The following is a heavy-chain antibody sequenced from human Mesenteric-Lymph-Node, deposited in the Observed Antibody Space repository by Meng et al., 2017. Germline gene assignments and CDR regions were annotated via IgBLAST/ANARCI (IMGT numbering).Heavy chain of an antibody. V-gene: IGHV3-21*06. Sequence: VLVGESGGGLGRPGGSLRCSCAASGFLFSDYPMYWVRQAPGKGLEWVSSINDVSSFKHYADSVKGRFTISRDNARNLLYLQMNSLTAEDTAVYYCAGRPNFDYWGQGTLVTVSS. CDR2: INDVSSFK. J-gene: IGHJ4*02. CDR1: GFLFSDYP. CDR3: AGRPNFDY.